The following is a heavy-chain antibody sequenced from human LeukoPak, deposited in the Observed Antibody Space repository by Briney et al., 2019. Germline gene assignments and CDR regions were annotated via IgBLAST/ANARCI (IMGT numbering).Heavy chain of an antibody. V-gene: IGHV4-31*11. CDR1: GGSISSGGYY. J-gene: IGHJ6*02. D-gene: IGHD3-3*01. CDR2: IYYSGST. CDR3: ARDRGYDFWSGYPRDYYGMDV. Sequence: SETLSLTCVVSGGSISSGGYYWSWIRQHPGKGLEWIGYIYYSGSTYYNPSLKSRVTISVDTSKNQFSLKLSSVTAADTAVYYCARDRGYDFWSGYPRDYYGMDVWGQGTTVTVSS.